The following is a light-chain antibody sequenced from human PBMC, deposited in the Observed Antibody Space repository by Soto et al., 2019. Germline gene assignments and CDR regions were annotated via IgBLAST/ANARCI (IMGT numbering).Light chain of an antibody. J-gene: IGLJ1*01. Sequence: QSVLTQPASESGSPGQSITISCTGTRSDVGGYDYVSWYQQHPGKAPKLMIYEVTNRPSGVSNRFSGSKSGNTASLTISGLQAEDEADYYCQSYDSSLSGFVFGTGTKVTVL. CDR3: QSYDSSLSGFV. V-gene: IGLV2-14*01. CDR2: EVT. CDR1: RSDVGGYDY.